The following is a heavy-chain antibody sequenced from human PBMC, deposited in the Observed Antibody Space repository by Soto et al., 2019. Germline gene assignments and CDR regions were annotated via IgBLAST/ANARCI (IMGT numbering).Heavy chain of an antibody. V-gene: IGHV1-69*12. CDR2: IIPMFGIV. J-gene: IGHJ4*02. CDR1: GGNFNSYG. CDR3: AGEVGGTGLQF. D-gene: IGHD3-9*01. Sequence: QVHLVQSGTEARKPGSSVNVSCETSGGNFNSYGFNWVRQVPGQRLEWMGGIIPMFGIVKVGQIFQPRVACTAVQSPGKVYMELTRLRPEDTAVYYCAGEVGGTGLQFWGQGTLVIVSS.